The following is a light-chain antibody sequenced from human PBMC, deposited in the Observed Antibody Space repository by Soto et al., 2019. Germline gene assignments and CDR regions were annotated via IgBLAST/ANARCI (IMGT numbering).Light chain of an antibody. Sequence: EIVLTQSPGTLSLSPGERATLSCRASQSVSSNYLAWYQRKPGQAPRLLIYGASSRATDIPRRFSGSGSGTDFTLNITRLEPEAFAVYYCQQYVSSPPTFGLGTKVEFK. V-gene: IGKV3-20*01. J-gene: IGKJ1*01. CDR1: QSVSSNY. CDR2: GAS. CDR3: QQYVSSPPT.